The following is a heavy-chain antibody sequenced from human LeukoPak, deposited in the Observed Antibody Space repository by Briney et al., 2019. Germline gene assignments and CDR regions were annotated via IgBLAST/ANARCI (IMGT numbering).Heavy chain of an antibody. V-gene: IGHV3-7*01. CDR2: IKQDGNEK. CDR3: AKVAKYYYGSETYYFFEH. D-gene: IGHD3-10*01. CDR1: GFTFTTYW. J-gene: IGHJ4*02. Sequence: PGGSLRLSCAASGFTFTTYWMSWVRQAPGKGLEWVANIKQDGNEKYYVDSVKGRFTISRDNAKNSLYLQMNSLRAEDTAVYYCAKVAKYYYGSETYYFFEHWGQGTPVTASS.